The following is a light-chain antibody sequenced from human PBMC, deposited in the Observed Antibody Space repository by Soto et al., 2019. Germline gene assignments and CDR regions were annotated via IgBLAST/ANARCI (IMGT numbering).Light chain of an antibody. CDR1: QSVTNF. CDR3: QQRSNWPLFT. CDR2: DAS. J-gene: IGKJ5*01. Sequence: EIVLTQSPGTLSLSPGEGATLSCRASQSVTNFLAWYQQKPGQAPRLLIFDASNRATGIPPRFSGSGSGTDFTLTISSLEPEDFAVYYCQQRSNWPLFTFGQGTRLEIK. V-gene: IGKV3-11*01.